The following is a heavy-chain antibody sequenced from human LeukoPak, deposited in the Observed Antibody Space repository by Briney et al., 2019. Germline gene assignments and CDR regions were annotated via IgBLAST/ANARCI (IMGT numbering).Heavy chain of an antibody. Sequence: GGSLRLSCAASGFTFSSYAMHWVRQAPGKGLEWVAVISYDGSNKYYADSVKGRFTISRDNSKNTLYLQMNSLRAEDTAVYYCARDGGRREDYWGQGALVTVSS. D-gene: IGHD2-15*01. CDR2: ISYDGSNK. V-gene: IGHV3-30*04. CDR1: GFTFSSYA. J-gene: IGHJ4*02. CDR3: ARDGGRREDY.